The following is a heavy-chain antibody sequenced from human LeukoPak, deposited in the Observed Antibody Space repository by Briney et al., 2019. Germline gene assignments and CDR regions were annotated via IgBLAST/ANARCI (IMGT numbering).Heavy chain of an antibody. CDR2: IIPIFGTA. CDR3: ASDADYGDYVAPFDY. J-gene: IGHJ4*02. V-gene: IGHV1-69*13. CDR1: GGTFSSYA. Sequence: GASVKVSCKASGGTFSSYAISWVRQAPGQGLEWMGRIIPIFGTANYAQKFQGRVTITADESTSTAYMELSSLRSEDTAVYYCASDADYGDYVAPFDYWGQGTLVTVSS. D-gene: IGHD4-17*01.